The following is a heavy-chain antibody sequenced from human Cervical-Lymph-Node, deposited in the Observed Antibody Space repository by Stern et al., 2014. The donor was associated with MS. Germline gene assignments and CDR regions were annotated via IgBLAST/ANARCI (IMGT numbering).Heavy chain of an antibody. CDR1: GFPFSSYS. V-gene: IGHV3-7*03. CDR3: ARWVPYGDYVGPFEY. Sequence: EVQLVESGGGLVQPRGSLRLSCAAFGFPFSSYSMTWVRQAPGRGLEWVANIKHDGSEKSYVDSVRGRFTISRDNAKNLLYLQMNSLTAEDTAVYYCARWVPYGDYVGPFEYWGQGALVTVTS. D-gene: IGHD4-17*01. CDR2: IKHDGSEK. J-gene: IGHJ4*02.